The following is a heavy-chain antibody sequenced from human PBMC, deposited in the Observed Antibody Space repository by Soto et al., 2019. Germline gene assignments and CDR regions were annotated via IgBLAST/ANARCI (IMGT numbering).Heavy chain of an antibody. CDR1: GFTVSSNY. Sequence: EVQLVESGGGLIQPGGSLRLSCAASGFTVSSNYMSWVRQAPGKGLEWVSVIYSGGSTYYADSVKGRFTISRDNSKNTVYLQMNSLRAEDTAVYYCARNYFDSGGGFDYWGQGTLATVS. J-gene: IGHJ4*02. CDR2: IYSGGST. V-gene: IGHV3-53*01. CDR3: ARNYFDSGGGFDY. D-gene: IGHD3-22*01.